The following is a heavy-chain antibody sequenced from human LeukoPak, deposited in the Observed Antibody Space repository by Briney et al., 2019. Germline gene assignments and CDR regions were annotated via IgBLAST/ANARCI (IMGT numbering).Heavy chain of an antibody. Sequence: GGSLRLSCAAFGFTFSNGWMNWVRQAPGKGLEWVSSFTSMSRTIYYADSVKGRFTISRDDAKKSLYLQMNSLRVEDTAIYYCARQSSGIAATDKIDYWGQGTLVTVSS. CDR1: GFTFSNGW. CDR2: FTSMSRTI. CDR3: ARQSSGIAATDKIDY. V-gene: IGHV3-21*01. D-gene: IGHD6-13*01. J-gene: IGHJ4*02.